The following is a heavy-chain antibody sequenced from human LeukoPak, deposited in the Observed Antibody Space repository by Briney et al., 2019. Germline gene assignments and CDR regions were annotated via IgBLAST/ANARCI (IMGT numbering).Heavy chain of an antibody. CDR3: AKEYYDFWSGYPHDY. V-gene: IGHV3-30*02. D-gene: IGHD3-3*01. CDR1: GFTFSNYG. CDR2: IRYDGSNK. Sequence: GGSLRLSCAASGFTFSNYGMHWVRQAPGKGLEWVAFIRYDGSNKYFADSVKGRFTISRDNSKNTLYLQMNSLRAEDTAVYYCAKEYYDFWSGYPHDYWGQGTLVTVSS. J-gene: IGHJ4*02.